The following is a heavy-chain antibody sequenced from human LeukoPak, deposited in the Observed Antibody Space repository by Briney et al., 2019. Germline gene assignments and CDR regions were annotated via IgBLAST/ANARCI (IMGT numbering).Heavy chain of an antibody. Sequence: GGSLRLSCAASGFTFSSNYMSWVRQAPGKGLEWVSVIYSGGSTYYADSVKGRFTISRDNSKNTLYLQMNSLRAEDTAVYYCARDRGGSSGNDAFDIWGQGTMVTVSS. J-gene: IGHJ3*02. D-gene: IGHD6-19*01. V-gene: IGHV3-66*01. CDR1: GFTFSSNY. CDR2: IYSGGST. CDR3: ARDRGGSSGNDAFDI.